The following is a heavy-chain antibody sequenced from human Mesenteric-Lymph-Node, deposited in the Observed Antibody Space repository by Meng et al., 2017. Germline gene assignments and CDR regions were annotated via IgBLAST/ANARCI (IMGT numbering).Heavy chain of an antibody. Sequence: QVQVGAVGAGVKRPGALVKISCGASGYTFTASFMHWVRQAPGQRLEWMGRVNSDNGDTDYSQRFQDRVSISRDTSATTAYMELSSLRSEDTAVYYCATGPEFVSTLDFWGQGTLVTVSS. CDR1: GYTFTASF. D-gene: IGHD3-16*02. J-gene: IGHJ4*02. CDR2: VNSDNGDT. CDR3: ATGPEFVSTLDF. V-gene: IGHV1-3*04.